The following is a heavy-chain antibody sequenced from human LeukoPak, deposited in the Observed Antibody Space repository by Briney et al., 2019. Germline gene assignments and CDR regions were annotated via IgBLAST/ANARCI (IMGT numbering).Heavy chain of an antibody. J-gene: IGHJ6*03. CDR1: GFTFSSYA. V-gene: IGHV3-23*01. Sequence: PGGSLRLSCAASGFTFSSYAMTWVRQAPGKGLEWVSAISGGGGSTDYADSVKGRFTISRDNSKNTLYLQMNSLRAEDTAVYYCAKSSVYGDYDPYYYYYYMDVWGKGTTVTVSS. CDR3: AKSSVYGDYDPYYYYYYMDV. D-gene: IGHD4-17*01. CDR2: ISGGGGST.